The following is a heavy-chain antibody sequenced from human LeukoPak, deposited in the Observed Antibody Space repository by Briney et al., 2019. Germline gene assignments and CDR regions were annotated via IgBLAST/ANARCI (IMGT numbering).Heavy chain of an antibody. J-gene: IGHJ3*02. Sequence: SETLSLTCVVSGDSLSSHYWTWIRQSPGKGLEWIGYISYIGSTNYNPSLKSRVTISIDTSKNQFSLKLRSVTAADTAVYYCARDLVTVTKGFDIWGQGTMVSVSS. CDR3: ARDLVTVTKGFDI. V-gene: IGHV4-59*11. D-gene: IGHD4-17*01. CDR1: GDSLSSHY. CDR2: ISYIGST.